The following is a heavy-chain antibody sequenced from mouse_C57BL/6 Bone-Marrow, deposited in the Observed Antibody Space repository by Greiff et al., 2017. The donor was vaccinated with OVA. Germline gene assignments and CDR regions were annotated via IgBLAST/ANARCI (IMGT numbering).Heavy chain of an antibody. Sequence: QVQLQQSGAELARPGASVKMSCKASGYTFTSYTMHWVKQRPGQGLEWIGYINPSSGYTKYNQKFKDKATLTADKSSSTTYMQLSSLTSEDSAVYDCARAQIYPRIYWYFDVWGTGTTVTVSS. CDR3: ARAQIYPRIYWYFDV. CDR1: GYTFTSYT. D-gene: IGHD3-1*01. J-gene: IGHJ1*03. V-gene: IGHV1-4*01. CDR2: INPSSGYT.